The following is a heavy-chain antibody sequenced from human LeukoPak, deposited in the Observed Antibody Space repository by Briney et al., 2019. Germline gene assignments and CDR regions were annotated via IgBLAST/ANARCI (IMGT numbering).Heavy chain of an antibody. CDR3: ARGVYTMVRGDYYGMDV. J-gene: IGHJ6*02. CDR2: INPNSGGT. Sequence: GASVKVSCKASGCTFTGDYMHWVRQASGQGLEWLGWINPNSGGTNYAQKFQGRVTMTRDTSISTAYMELSRLRSDDTAVYYCARGVYTMVRGDYYGMDVWGQGTTVTVSS. V-gene: IGHV1-2*02. D-gene: IGHD3-10*01. CDR1: GCTFTGDY.